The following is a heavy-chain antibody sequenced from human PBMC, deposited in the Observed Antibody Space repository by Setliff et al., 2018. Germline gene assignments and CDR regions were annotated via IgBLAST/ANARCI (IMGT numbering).Heavy chain of an antibody. V-gene: IGHV3-74*01. CDR1: GFTLSRFW. CDR3: ARSPRPPTSLDYVDV. CDR2: LHPNGITT. J-gene: IGHJ6*03. D-gene: IGHD2-2*01. Sequence: GESLTISCVTSGFTLSRFWMHWVRQVPGKGLVWVSRLHPNGITTRYADSVKGRFTIYRDMAENTLYLQMNSLRAEDTAVYYCARSPRPPTSLDYVDVWGDGTMVT.